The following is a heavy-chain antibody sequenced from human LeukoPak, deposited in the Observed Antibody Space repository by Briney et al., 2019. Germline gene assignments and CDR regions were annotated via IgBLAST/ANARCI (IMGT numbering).Heavy chain of an antibody. D-gene: IGHD1-26*01. CDR3: ARATVGENSYYGMDV. V-gene: IGHV4-31*03. CDR1: GGSISGGGYY. CDR2: IYYSGST. Sequence: SETLSLTCTLSGGSISGGGYYWSWIRQHPGKGLEWIGYIYYSGSTYYNPSLKSRVTISVDTSKNQFSLKLSSVTAADTAVYYCARATVGENSYYGMDVWGQGTTVTVSS. J-gene: IGHJ6*02.